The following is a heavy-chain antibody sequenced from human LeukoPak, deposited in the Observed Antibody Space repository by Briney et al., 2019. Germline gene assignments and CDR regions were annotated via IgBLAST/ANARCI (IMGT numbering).Heavy chain of an antibody. Sequence: SETLSLTCTVSGGSISSSSYYWGWIRQPPGKGLEWIGSIYYSGSTYYNPSLKSRVTISVDTSKNQFSLKLSSVTAADTAVYYCARHEEVGATMYDYWGQGTLVTVSS. D-gene: IGHD1-26*01. J-gene: IGHJ4*02. V-gene: IGHV4-39*01. CDR3: ARHEEVGATMYDY. CDR2: IYYSGST. CDR1: GGSISSSSYY.